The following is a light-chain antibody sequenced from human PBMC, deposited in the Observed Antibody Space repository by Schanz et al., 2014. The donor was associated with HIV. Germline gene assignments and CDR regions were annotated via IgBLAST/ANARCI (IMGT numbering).Light chain of an antibody. CDR2: DVS. Sequence: DIVLTQSPVTLSLSPGERVTLSCRATQSVSIFLNWYQQRPGQAPRLLIYDVSHRATGVPARFSGSGSGTDFTLTISRLESEDFAVYNCQQYGDSSRWTFGQGTKVEIK. CDR3: QQYGDSSRWT. V-gene: IGKV3-20*01. J-gene: IGKJ1*01. CDR1: QSVSIF.